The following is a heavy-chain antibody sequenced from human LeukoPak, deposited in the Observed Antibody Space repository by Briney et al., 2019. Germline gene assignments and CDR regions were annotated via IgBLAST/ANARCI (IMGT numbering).Heavy chain of an antibody. J-gene: IGHJ1*01. Sequence: GGSLRLSCAASGFTFSSYAMSWVRQAPGKGLEWVSAISGSGGSTYYADSVKGRFTISRDNSKNTLYLQMNSLRAEDTAVYYCAKEEVRSYYDSSGYPRYFQHWGQGTLVTVSS. CDR3: AKEEVRSYYDSSGYPRYFQH. CDR2: ISGSGGST. CDR1: GFTFSSYA. V-gene: IGHV3-23*01. D-gene: IGHD3-22*01.